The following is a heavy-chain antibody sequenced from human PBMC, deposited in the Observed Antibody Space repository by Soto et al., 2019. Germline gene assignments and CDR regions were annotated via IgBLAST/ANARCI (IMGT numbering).Heavy chain of an antibody. CDR1: GASISSGDYY. V-gene: IGHV4-30-4*01. CDR2: IYYSGNT. J-gene: IGHJ4*02. D-gene: IGHD3-22*01. Sequence: SETPSLTCTVSGASISSGDYYWTGILQPPGKGLEWIGSIYYSGNTYYNPSLKSRVTISVDPSNNQFSLKLSSVTAADTAVYYCARASYDSSTYYLDYWGQGTLVTVPS. CDR3: ARASYDSSTYYLDY.